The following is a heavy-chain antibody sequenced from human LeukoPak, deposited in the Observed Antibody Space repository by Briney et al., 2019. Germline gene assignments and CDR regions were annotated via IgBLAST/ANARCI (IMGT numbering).Heavy chain of an antibody. CDR1: GFSFSSNW. J-gene: IGHJ5*01. Sequence: PGGSLRLSCAAAGFSFSSNWMHWVRQAPGKGLVWVSRINTDRNEINYADSVKGRFTISRDNAKNTLYLQMNSLRAEDTAVYYCKAAGVDWLDFWGQGTLVTVSS. V-gene: IGHV3-74*01. CDR2: INTDRNEI. D-gene: IGHD6-13*01. CDR3: KAAGVDWLDF.